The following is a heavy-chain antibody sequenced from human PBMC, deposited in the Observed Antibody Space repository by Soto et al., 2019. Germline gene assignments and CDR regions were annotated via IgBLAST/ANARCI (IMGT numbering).Heavy chain of an antibody. J-gene: IGHJ5*02. D-gene: IGHD3-22*01. CDR3: ARELGYDSSGYPGRRWFDP. CDR1: GYTFTSYA. CDR2: INAGNGNT. Sequence: ASVKVSCKASGYTFTSYAMHWVRQAPGQRLEWMGWINAGNGNTKYSQKLQGRVTITRDTSASTAYMELSSLRSEDTAVYYCARELGYDSSGYPGRRWFDPWGQGTLVTVSS. V-gene: IGHV1-3*01.